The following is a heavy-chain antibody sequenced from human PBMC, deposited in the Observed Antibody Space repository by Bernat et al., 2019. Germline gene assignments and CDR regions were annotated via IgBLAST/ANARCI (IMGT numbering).Heavy chain of an antibody. Sequence: QVQLVESGGGVVQPGRSLRLSCAASGFTFSTYAMHWVRQAPGKGLEWVAVISDDGGDKYYADSVKGRFTISKDNSKNTLYLQMNSLRAEDTAVYYCARDRQQFVPFGYWGQGTLVTVSS. CDR3: ARDRQQFVPFGY. V-gene: IGHV3-30*01. CDR2: ISDDGGDK. CDR1: GFTFSTYA. J-gene: IGHJ4*02. D-gene: IGHD6-6*01.